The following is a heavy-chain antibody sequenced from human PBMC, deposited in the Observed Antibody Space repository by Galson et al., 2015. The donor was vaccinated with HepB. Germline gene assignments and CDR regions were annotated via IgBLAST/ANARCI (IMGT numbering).Heavy chain of an antibody. CDR3: ARDHCSSTSCYGLGYYYYGMDV. V-gene: IGHV1-18*04. CDR2: ISAYNGNT. J-gene: IGHJ6*02. CDR1: DYTFTSYG. D-gene: IGHD2-2*01. Sequence: SVKVSCKASDYTFTSYGISWVRQAPGQGLEWMGWISAYNGNTNYAQKFQGRVTMTTDTSTSTAYMELRSLRSDDTAMYYCARDHCSSTSCYGLGYYYYGMDVWGQGTTVTVSS.